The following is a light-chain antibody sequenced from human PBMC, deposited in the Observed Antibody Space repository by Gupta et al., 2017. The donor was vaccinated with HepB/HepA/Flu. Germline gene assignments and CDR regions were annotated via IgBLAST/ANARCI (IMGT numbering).Light chain of an antibody. Sequence: DIVMTQSPLSLPVTPGEPASISCRSSQSLLHSNGYNYLDWFLQKPGQSPQLLIYLGSNRASGVPDRFSGSRSGTDFTLKISRVEAEDVGVYYCRQALQSPRSFGQGTKMEIK. CDR1: QSLLHSNGYNY. V-gene: IGKV2-28*01. CDR3: RQALQSPRS. J-gene: IGKJ2*04. CDR2: LGS.